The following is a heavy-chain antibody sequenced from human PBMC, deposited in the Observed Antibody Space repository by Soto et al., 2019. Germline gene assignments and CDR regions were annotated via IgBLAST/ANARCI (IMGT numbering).Heavy chain of an antibody. J-gene: IGHJ5*02. CDR1: GYTFTGYY. CDR2: INPNSGGT. Sequence: ASVKVSCKASGYTFTGYYMHWVRQAPGQGLEWMGWINPNSGGTNYAQKFQGWVTMTRDTSISTAYMELSRLRSDDTAVYYCARDRGPTAENWFDPWGQGTLVTVSS. CDR3: ARDRGPTAENWFDP. V-gene: IGHV1-2*04.